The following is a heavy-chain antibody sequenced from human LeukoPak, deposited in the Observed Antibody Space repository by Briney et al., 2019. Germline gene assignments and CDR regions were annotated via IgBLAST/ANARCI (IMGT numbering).Heavy chain of an antibody. CDR3: ARADYGDYVWFDP. V-gene: IGHV1-2*06. CDR1: GYTFTGYY. Sequence: GASVKVSCKASGYTFTGYYMHWVRQAPGQGLEWMGRINPNSGGTNYAQKFQGRVTMTRDTSISTAYMELSRLRSDDTAVYYCARADYGDYVWFDPWGREPWSPSPQ. CDR2: INPNSGGT. J-gene: IGHJ5*02. D-gene: IGHD4-17*01.